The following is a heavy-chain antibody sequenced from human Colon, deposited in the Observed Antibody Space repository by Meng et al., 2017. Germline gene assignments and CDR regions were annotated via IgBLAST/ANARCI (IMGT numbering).Heavy chain of an antibody. V-gene: IGHV1-8*01. CDR3: ARDRIGGFDL. J-gene: IGHJ4*02. CDR2: MNPNSDNT. Sequence: QVQLVQSGAEVKKPGASVKVSCKASGYAFTSYEINWVRQAPGQGLERMGWMNPNSDNTASAQHFLGRVTMTRDTSINTAYMELTSLRFDDTAVYYCARDRIGGFDLWGQGTLVTVSS. D-gene: IGHD2/OR15-2a*01. CDR1: GYAFTSYE.